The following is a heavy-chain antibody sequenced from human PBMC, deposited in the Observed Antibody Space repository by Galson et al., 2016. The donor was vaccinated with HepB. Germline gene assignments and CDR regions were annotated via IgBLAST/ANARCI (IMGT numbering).Heavy chain of an antibody. V-gene: IGHV3-30*18. CDR3: AKGPTSYFYGMDV. CDR2: ISYDGSNK. CDR1: GFTFSSYW. Sequence: SLRLSCAASGFTFSSYWMHWVRQAPGKGLEWVAVISYDGSNKYYADSVKGRFTISRDNSKNTLYLQMNSLRADDMAVYYCAKGPTSYFYGMDVWGQGTTVTVSS. J-gene: IGHJ6*02.